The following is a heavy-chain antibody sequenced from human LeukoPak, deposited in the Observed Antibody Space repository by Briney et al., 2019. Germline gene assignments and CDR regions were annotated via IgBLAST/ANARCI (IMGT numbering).Heavy chain of an antibody. V-gene: IGHV4-59*01. D-gene: IGHD2-2*02. CDR2: IYYSGST. Sequence: SETLSLTCTVSSGSISSYYWSWIRQPPGKGLEWIGYIYYSGSTNYNPSLKSRVTISVDTSKNQFSLKLSSVTAADTAVYYCARAGVVPAAIGALDYWGQGTLDTVSS. CDR1: SGSISSYY. J-gene: IGHJ4*02. CDR3: ARAGVVPAAIGALDY.